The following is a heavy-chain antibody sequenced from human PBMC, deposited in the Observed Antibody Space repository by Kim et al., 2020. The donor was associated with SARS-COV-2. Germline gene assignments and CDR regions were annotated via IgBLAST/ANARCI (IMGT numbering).Heavy chain of an antibody. D-gene: IGHD2-15*01. CDR2: INAGKGNT. Sequence: ASVKVSCKASGYTFTNYAMHWVRQAPGQRLEWMGWINAGKGNTKYSQNFQGRVTITRDTSASTAYMELSSLRSEDTAVYYCARDLGRLLLYVWGQGSTVTVSS. J-gene: IGHJ6*02. CDR3: ARDLGRLLLYV. CDR1: GYTFTNYA. V-gene: IGHV1-3*01.